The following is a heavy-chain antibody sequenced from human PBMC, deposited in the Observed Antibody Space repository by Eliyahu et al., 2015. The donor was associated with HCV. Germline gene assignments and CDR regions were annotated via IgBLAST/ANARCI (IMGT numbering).Heavy chain of an antibody. CDR2: XSGSGGTT. J-gene: IGHJ3*02. CDR1: GVTFSSYA. Sequence: EMQLLESGGGLVQPGGSLRLSCADXGVTFSSYAMSWVRQAPGXGLEWVSAXSGSGGTTYYADSVKGRFTISRDNSKNTLFLQMNSLRAEDTAVYYCAKKSVWGAFDIWGQGTMVIVSS. D-gene: IGHD5/OR15-5a*01. V-gene: IGHV3-23*01. CDR3: AKKSVWGAFDI.